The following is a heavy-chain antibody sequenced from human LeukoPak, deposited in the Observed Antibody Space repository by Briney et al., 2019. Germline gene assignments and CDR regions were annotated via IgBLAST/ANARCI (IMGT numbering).Heavy chain of an antibody. D-gene: IGHD3-10*01. CDR3: ARDHYYGSGSYYNGRSGYYFDY. CDR1: GGSFSGYY. V-gene: IGHV4-34*01. CDR2: INHSGST. J-gene: IGHJ4*02. Sequence: PSETLSLTCAVYGGSFSGYYWSWIRQPPGKGLEWIGEINHSGSTNYNPSLKSRVTISVDTSKNQFSLKLSSVTAADTAVYYCARDHYYGSGSYYNGRSGYYFDYWGQGTLVTVSS.